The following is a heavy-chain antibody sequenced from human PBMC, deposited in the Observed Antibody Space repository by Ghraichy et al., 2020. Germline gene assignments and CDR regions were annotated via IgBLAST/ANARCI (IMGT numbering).Heavy chain of an antibody. CDR2: ISGSGGST. CDR1: GFTFSSYA. J-gene: IGHJ6*04. D-gene: IGHD6-19*01. V-gene: IGHV3-23*01. Sequence: GGSLRLSCAASGFTFSSYAMSWVRQAPGKGLEWVSAISGSGGSTYYADSVKGRFTISRDNSKNTLYLQMNSLRAEDTAVYYCAKEKPGVAGRYYYYGMDVWGKGTTVTVSS. CDR3: AKEKPGVAGRYYYYGMDV.